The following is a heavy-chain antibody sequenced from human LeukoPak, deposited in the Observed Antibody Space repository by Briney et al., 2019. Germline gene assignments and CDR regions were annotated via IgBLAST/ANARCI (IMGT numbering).Heavy chain of an antibody. D-gene: IGHD2-15*01. CDR3: AREAGYCSGGSCYSPFDY. V-gene: IGHV4-34*01. CDR1: GWSFSGYY. Sequence: SETLSLTCTVYGWSFSGYYWSWIRQPPGKGLEWIGEINHSGSTNYNPSLKARVTISVATSKPQFSLKVSSVTAAAPAVYSCAREAGYCSGGSCYSPFDYWGQGTLVTVSS. J-gene: IGHJ4*02. CDR2: INHSGST.